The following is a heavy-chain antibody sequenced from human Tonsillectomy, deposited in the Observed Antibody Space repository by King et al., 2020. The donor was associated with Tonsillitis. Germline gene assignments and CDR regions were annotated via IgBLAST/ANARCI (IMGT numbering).Heavy chain of an antibody. V-gene: IGHV4-34*01. D-gene: IGHD3-10*01. CDR3: ARGPSRLLWFGY. J-gene: IGHJ4*02. CDR1: GGSFSGNY. Sequence: VQLQQWGAGLLKPSETLSLTCAVSGGSFSGNYWSWIRQPPGKGLEWIGEINHSGNTNYNPSLKSRVTISIDTSKNQFSLNLRSVTAADTAVYYCARGPSRLLWFGYWGQGTLVTVSS. CDR2: INHSGNT.